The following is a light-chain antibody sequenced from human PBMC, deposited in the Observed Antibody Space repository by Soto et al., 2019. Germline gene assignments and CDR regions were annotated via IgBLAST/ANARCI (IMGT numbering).Light chain of an antibody. V-gene: IGLV2-14*01. Sequence: QSALTQPASVSGSPGQSITISCTGTSSDGGGYNYVSWYQQHPGKAPKLMIYDVSNRPSGGSNRFSGSKSGNTASLTISGLQAEDEADYSCSSYTSSSTLYVFGTGTKLTVL. CDR3: SSYTSSSTLYV. CDR2: DVS. J-gene: IGLJ1*01. CDR1: SSDGGGYNY.